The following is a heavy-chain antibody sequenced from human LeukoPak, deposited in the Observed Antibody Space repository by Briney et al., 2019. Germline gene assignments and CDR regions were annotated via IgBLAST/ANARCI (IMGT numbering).Heavy chain of an antibody. J-gene: IGHJ3*02. Sequence: PGGSLRLSCAASGFTFSGSAMHWVRQASGKGLEWVGRIRSKANSYATAYAASVKGRFTISRDDSKNTAYLQMNSLRAEDTAVYYCARSDTSGAFDIWGQGTMVTVSS. CDR3: ARSDTSGAFDI. D-gene: IGHD3-10*01. V-gene: IGHV3-73*01. CDR1: GFTFSGSA. CDR2: IRSKANSYAT.